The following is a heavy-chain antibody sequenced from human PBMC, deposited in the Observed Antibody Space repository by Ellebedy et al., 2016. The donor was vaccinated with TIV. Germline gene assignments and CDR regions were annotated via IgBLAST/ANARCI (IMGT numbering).Heavy chain of an antibody. CDR3: ARAGDIVVVVAPDY. V-gene: IGHV1-46*01. CDR2: INPSGGST. Sequence: AASVKVSCKASGYTFSNYFMHWVRQAPGQGLEWMGIINPSGGSTSYAQKFQGRVTMTRDTSTSTVYMELSSLRSEDTAVYYCARAGDIVVVVAPDYWGQGTLVTVST. D-gene: IGHD2-15*01. CDR1: GYTFSNYF. J-gene: IGHJ4*02.